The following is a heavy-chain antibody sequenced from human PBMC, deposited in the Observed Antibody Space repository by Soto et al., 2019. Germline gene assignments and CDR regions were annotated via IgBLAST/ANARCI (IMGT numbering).Heavy chain of an antibody. CDR3: ATTSAITLIVVVITSPFDY. Sequence: GGSLRLSCAASGFTFSKAWMSWVRQVPGKGLEWVGQIKSEADGGSTDYAAPVKGRFTISRDDSKNTLYLQMNSLESEDTAVYYCATTSAITLIVVVITSPFDYWGQGTRVTVS. D-gene: IGHD3-22*01. J-gene: IGHJ4*02. V-gene: IGHV3-15*01. CDR1: GFTFSKAW. CDR2: IKSEADGGST.